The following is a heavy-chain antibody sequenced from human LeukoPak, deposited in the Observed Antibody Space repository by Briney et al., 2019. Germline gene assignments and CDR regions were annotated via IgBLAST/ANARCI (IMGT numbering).Heavy chain of an antibody. V-gene: IGHV4-31*03. J-gene: IGHJ3*02. CDR3: ARGGQWLSYVAFDI. Sequence: SRTLSLTCTVSGGSISSGGYYWSWIRQHPGKGLEWIGYIYYSGSTYYNPSLKSRVTISVDTSKNQFSLKLSSVTAADTAVYYCARGGQWLSYVAFDIWGQGTMVTVSS. CDR1: GGSISSGGYY. CDR2: IYYSGST. D-gene: IGHD3-22*01.